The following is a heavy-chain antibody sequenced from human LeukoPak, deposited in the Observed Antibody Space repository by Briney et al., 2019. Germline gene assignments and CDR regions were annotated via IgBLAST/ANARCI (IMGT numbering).Heavy chain of an antibody. V-gene: IGHV1-18*01. J-gene: IGHJ4*02. CDR2: ISGYNGNT. CDR3: ARVSSSWYYFDY. CDR1: GFTFTSYG. Sequence: ASVKVSCKASGFTFTSYGFSFVRQAPGQGLEWMGWISGYNGNTNYAQKLQGRVTMNTDTSTSTAYMELRSLISADTAIYYCARVSSSWYYFDYWGQGTLVTVSS. D-gene: IGHD6-13*01.